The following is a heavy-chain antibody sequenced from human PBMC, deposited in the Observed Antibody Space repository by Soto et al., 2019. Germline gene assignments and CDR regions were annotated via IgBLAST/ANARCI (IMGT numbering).Heavy chain of an antibody. Sequence: PGGSMRLSSVAFGCTIVDYAMHRVRKDQGKGLECVSGIGRNSGGIGYAAFVKGGFTISRDNAKNALYLQMNSLRAEDSSLYYCGKDSSYYYIDVWGKGTTVTVSS. CDR1: GCTIVDYA. J-gene: IGHJ6*03. CDR3: GKDSSYYYIDV. V-gene: IGHV3-9*01. CDR2: IGRNSGGI.